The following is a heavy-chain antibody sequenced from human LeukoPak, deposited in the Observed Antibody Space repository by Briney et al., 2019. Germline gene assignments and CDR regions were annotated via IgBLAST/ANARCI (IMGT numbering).Heavy chain of an antibody. CDR2: IYSGGST. V-gene: IGHV3-53*01. CDR1: GFTVSNNY. Sequence: GGSLRLSCAASGFTVSNNYMTWVRQAPGKGLEWVSVIYSGGSTYFADSVKGRFTISRDYSKNTLYLQMNSLRAEDTAVYYCARDQSDFWSIGYYYMDVWGKGTTVTVSS. J-gene: IGHJ6*03. D-gene: IGHD3-3*01. CDR3: ARDQSDFWSIGYYYMDV.